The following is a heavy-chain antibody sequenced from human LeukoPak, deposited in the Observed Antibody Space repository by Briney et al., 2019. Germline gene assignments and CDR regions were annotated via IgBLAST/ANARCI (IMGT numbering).Heavy chain of an antibody. CDR3: ARWNYDIWTGHRYFDY. V-gene: IGHV4-59*08. CDR2: IYYSGST. CDR1: GGSISSYY. Sequence: SETLSLTCTVSGGSISSYYWSWIRQPPGKGLEWIGYIYYSGSTNYNPSLKSRVTTSVDTSKNQFSLKLSSVTAADTAVYYCARWNYDIWTGHRYFDYWGQGTLVIVSS. J-gene: IGHJ4*02. D-gene: IGHD3/OR15-3a*01.